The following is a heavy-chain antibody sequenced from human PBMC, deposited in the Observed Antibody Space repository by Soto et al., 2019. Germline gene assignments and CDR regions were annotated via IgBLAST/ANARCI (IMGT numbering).Heavy chain of an antibody. V-gene: IGHV3-33*01. Sequence: QVQLVESGGGVVQPGRSLRLSCAASGFTFSSYGMHWVRQAPGKGLEWVAVIWYDGSNKYYADSVKGRFTISRDNSKNTLYLQMNSLRAEDTAVYYCARGVIQLGGWYSSSWYFDYWGQGTLVTVSS. J-gene: IGHJ4*02. CDR1: GFTFSSYG. CDR3: ARGVIQLGGWYSSSWYFDY. D-gene: IGHD6-13*01. CDR2: IWYDGSNK.